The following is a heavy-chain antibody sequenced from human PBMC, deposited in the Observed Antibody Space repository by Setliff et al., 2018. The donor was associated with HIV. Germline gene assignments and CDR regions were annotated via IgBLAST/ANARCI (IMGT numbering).Heavy chain of an antibody. V-gene: IGHV3-48*01. CDR1: GFTFSSYA. D-gene: IGHD4-17*01. Sequence: PGGSLRLSCAASGFTFSSYAMHWVRQAPGKGLEWVSYISGSGSGVDYADSVKGRFTVSRDNARSSLYLQLNSLRAEDTAVYYCVRESLTTVSSYWGQGTLVTVSS. CDR3: VRESLTTVSSY. CDR2: ISGSGSGV. J-gene: IGHJ4*02.